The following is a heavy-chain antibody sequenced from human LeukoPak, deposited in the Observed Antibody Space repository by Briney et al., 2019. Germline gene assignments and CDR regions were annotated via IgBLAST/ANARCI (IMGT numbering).Heavy chain of an antibody. Sequence: GGSLRLSCAASGFTFSRYGMHWVRQAPGRGLGWVAFIRYDGTNKHYADSVKGRFTISRDNSKHTLYLQMNSLRAEDTAVYYCARYGNAFDYWGRGTLVTISS. CDR3: ARYGNAFDY. V-gene: IGHV3-30*02. CDR1: GFTFSRYG. J-gene: IGHJ4*02. D-gene: IGHD4-17*01. CDR2: IRYDGTNK.